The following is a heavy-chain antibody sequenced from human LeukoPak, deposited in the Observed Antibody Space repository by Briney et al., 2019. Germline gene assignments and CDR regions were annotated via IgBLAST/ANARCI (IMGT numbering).Heavy chain of an antibody. V-gene: IGHV1-69*05. CDR2: IIPIFGTA. CDR3: ARDNSVGDIAWWFDP. J-gene: IGHJ5*02. Sequence: SVKVSCKVSGGTFSSYAISWVRQAPGQGLGWMGGIIPIFGTANYAQKFQGRVTMTRDMSTTTDYMELSSLRSEDTAVYYCARDNSVGDIAWWFDPWGQGTLVTVSS. CDR1: GGTFSSYA. D-gene: IGHD3-16*02.